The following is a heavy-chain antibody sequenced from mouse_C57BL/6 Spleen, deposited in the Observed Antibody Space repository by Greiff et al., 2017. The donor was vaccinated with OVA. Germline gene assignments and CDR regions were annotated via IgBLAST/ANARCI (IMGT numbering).Heavy chain of an antibody. CDR1: GYTFTSYW. J-gene: IGHJ1*03. Sequence: VQLQQPGAELVKPGASVKLSCKASGYTFTSYWMHWVKQRPGRGLEWIGRIDPNSGGTKYNEKFKSKATLTVDKPSSTAYMQLSSLTSEDSADYYCARQMVTTDGDWYFDVWGTGTTVTVSS. CDR3: ARQMVTTDGDWYFDV. D-gene: IGHD2-2*01. CDR2: IDPNSGGT. V-gene: IGHV1-72*01.